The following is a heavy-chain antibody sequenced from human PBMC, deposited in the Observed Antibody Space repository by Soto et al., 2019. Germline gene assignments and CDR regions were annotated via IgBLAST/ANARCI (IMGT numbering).Heavy chain of an antibody. V-gene: IGHV4-30-2*01. J-gene: IGHJ4*02. Sequence: SETLSLTCAVSVGSISSGGYSWSWIRQPPGKGLEWIGYIYHSGSTYYNPSLKSRVTISVDRSKNQFSLKLSSVTAADTAVYYCASRGYSYGNFDYWGQGTLVTVSS. CDR1: VGSISSGGYS. D-gene: IGHD5-18*01. CDR3: ASRGYSYGNFDY. CDR2: IYHSGST.